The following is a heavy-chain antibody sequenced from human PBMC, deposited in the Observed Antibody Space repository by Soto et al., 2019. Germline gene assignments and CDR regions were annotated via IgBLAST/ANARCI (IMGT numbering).Heavy chain of an antibody. D-gene: IGHD2-2*01. CDR1: GFTFSNAW. V-gene: IGHV3-15*01. CDR3: TTDDFGTDCSSTSCYEGYYYYYMDV. CDR2: IKSKTDGGTT. J-gene: IGHJ6*03. Sequence: GGSLRLSCAASGFTFSNAWMSWVRQAPGKGLEWVGRIKSKTDGGTTDYAAPVKGRFTISRDDSKNTLYLQMNSLKTEDTAVYYCTTDDFGTDCSSTSCYEGYYYYYMDVWGKGTTVTVSS.